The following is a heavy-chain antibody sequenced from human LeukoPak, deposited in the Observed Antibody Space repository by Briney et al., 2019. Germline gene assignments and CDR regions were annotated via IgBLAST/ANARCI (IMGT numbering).Heavy chain of an antibody. D-gene: IGHD4-17*01. CDR1: DDSIRSDH. J-gene: IGHJ5*02. CDR3: ARDRATVTNDYWFDP. Sequence: PSETLSLTCTVSDDSIRSDHWSWIRQPPGKGLEWIGYVHNSGNTKYNPSLRSRVAISLDTSNKQFSLKLRSVSAADTAMYYCARDRATVTNDYWFDPWGQGILVIVSS. V-gene: IGHV4-59*01. CDR2: VHNSGNT.